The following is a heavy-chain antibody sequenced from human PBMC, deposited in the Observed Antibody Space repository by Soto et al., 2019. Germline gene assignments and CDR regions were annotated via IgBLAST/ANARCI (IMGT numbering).Heavy chain of an antibody. Sequence: GASVKVSCKASGYTFHNYGVNWVRQAPGHGLEWMGRISAYNYNTHYAQNFEGRVTMTTDTSTSTAYMELRSLRSDDTAIYYCATLTGVLRLVLDYPRQGTQLTVSS. CDR3: ATLTGVLRLVLDY. V-gene: IGHV1-18*01. J-gene: IGHJ4*02. D-gene: IGHD3-16*01. CDR1: GYTFHNYG. CDR2: ISAYNYNT.